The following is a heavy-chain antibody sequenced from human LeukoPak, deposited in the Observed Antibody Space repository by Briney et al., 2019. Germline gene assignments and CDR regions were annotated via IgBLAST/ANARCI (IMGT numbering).Heavy chain of an antibody. D-gene: IGHD2-2*01. CDR3: ARDDNYYSNTIYYDVFSI. CDR2: ISGSGSGGST. CDR1: GFTFSSSA. V-gene: IGHV3-23*01. J-gene: IGHJ3*02. Sequence: GGTLRLSCAASGFTFSSSAMSWVRQAPGKGLEWVSSISGSGSGGSTYYADSVKGRFTISRDNAKNSLYLQMNSLRAEDTAVYYCARDDNYYSNTIYYDVFSIWGLGTMVTVSS.